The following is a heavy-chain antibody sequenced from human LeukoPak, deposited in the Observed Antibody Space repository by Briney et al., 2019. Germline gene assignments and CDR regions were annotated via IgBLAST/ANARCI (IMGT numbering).Heavy chain of an antibody. CDR1: GFTFSSYG. D-gene: IGHD3-10*01. CDR2: IWYDGSNK. V-gene: IGHV3-33*01. J-gene: IGHJ5*02. CDR3: ARGVWFGEATGFDP. Sequence: GGSLRLSCAASGFTFSSYGMHWVRQAPGKGLEWVAVIWYDGSNKYYADSVKGRFTISRDNSKNTLYLQMNSLRAEDTAVYYCARGVWFGEATGFDPWGQGTLVTVSS.